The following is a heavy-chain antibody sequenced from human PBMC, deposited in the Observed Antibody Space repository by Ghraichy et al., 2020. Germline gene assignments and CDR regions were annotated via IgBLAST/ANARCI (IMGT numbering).Heavy chain of an antibody. CDR1: GFTFSTYS. V-gene: IGHV3-21*01. CDR2: ISSSGDYI. CDR3: AGEGRTTVTWGAVDY. J-gene: IGHJ4*02. Sequence: GGSLRLSCAASGFTFSTYSMTWVRQAPGKGLEWVSSISSSGDYIYYADSVKGRLTISRDNAKNSLYLQINSLRAEDTAVYDCAGEGRTTVTWGAVDYWGQGTLVTVSS. D-gene: IGHD4-17*01.